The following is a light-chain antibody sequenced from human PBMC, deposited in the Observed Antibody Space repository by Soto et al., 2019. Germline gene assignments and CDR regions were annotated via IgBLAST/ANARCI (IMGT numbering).Light chain of an antibody. CDR3: QQYGTSPQT. CDR2: ETS. CDR1: QSVSNY. Sequence: SVFTMSQATLSLSPGERAILSCMASQSVSNYLSWYQQKPGQAPRLLMYETSRRATGVPDRFSGSGSGTEFTLTISRLEPEDFAVYYCQQYGTSPQTFGQVTNVAIK. J-gene: IGKJ1*01. V-gene: IGKV3-20*01.